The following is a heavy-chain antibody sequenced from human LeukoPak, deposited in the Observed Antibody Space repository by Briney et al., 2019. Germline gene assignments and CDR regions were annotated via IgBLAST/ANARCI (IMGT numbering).Heavy chain of an antibody. J-gene: IGHJ4*02. Sequence: ASVKVSCKASGYTFTSYGISWVRQAPGQGLEWMGWISAYNGNTNYAQKLQGRVTMTTDTSTGTAYMELRSLRSDDTAVYYCARDQRNRITIFGVFWGQGTLVTVSS. D-gene: IGHD3-3*01. CDR1: GYTFTSYG. V-gene: IGHV1-18*01. CDR2: ISAYNGNT. CDR3: ARDQRNRITIFGVF.